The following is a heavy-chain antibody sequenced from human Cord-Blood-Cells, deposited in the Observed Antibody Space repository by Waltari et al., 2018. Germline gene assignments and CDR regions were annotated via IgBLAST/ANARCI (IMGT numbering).Heavy chain of an antibody. Sequence: QVQLVESGGGVVQPGGSLRLSCAASGFPFSSYGLPWVRQAPGKGLEWVAFIRYDGSNKYYADSVKGRFTISRDNSKNTLYLQMNSLRAEDTAVYYCAKEGNAYFDYWGQGTLVTVSS. D-gene: IGHD4-4*01. CDR1: GFPFSSYG. V-gene: IGHV3-30*02. CDR2: IRYDGSNK. CDR3: AKEGNAYFDY. J-gene: IGHJ4*02.